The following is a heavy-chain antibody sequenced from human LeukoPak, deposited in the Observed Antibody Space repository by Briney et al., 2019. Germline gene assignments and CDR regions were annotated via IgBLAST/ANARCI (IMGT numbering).Heavy chain of an antibody. CDR1: GFTFSSYA. CDR2: IRGSGGST. V-gene: IGHV3-23*01. D-gene: IGHD6-19*01. Sequence: GGSLRLSCAASGFTFSSYAMSWVRQAPGKGLEWVSAIRGSGGSTYYADSVKGRFTISRDNSKNTLYLQMNSLRAEDTAVYYCAKGEGDQWLATNWFDPWGQGTLVTVSS. J-gene: IGHJ5*02. CDR3: AKGEGDQWLATNWFDP.